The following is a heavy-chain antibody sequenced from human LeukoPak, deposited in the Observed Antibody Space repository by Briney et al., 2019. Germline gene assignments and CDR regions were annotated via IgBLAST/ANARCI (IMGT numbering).Heavy chain of an antibody. D-gene: IGHD2-8*01. CDR2: ISNDGRNK. CDR1: GFTFSTYA. V-gene: IGHV3-30*04. Sequence: PGGSLRLSCAASGFTFSTYAMHWGRQAPGKGVEWVAVISNDGRNKIYADSVKGRFTISRDNSKNTLFLQMNSLRAEDTAVYYCARDPMADFDYWGQGSLVTVSS. J-gene: IGHJ4*02. CDR3: ARDPMADFDY.